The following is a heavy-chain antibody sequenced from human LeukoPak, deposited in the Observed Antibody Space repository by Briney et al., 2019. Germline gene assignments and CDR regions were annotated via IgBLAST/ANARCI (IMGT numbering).Heavy chain of an antibody. CDR2: IYHSGST. CDR1: GGSISSGGYS. D-gene: IGHD2-2*01. CDR3: ARDKGWGFSEIVVVPAAIMSGWFDP. J-gene: IGHJ5*02. V-gene: IGHV4-30-2*01. Sequence: PSQTLSLTCAVSGGSISSGGYSWSWIRQPPGKGLEWIGYIYHSGSTNYNPSLKSRVTMSVDTSKNQFSLKLSSVTAADTAVYYCARDKGWGFSEIVVVPAAIMSGWFDPWGQGTLVTVSS.